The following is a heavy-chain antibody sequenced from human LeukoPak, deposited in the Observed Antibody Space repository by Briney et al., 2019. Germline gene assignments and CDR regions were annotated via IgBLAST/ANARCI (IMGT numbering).Heavy chain of an antibody. J-gene: IGHJ6*02. CDR2: ISSSSSYI. CDR1: GFTFSSYG. V-gene: IGHV3-21*01. CDR3: ARTGGLYLIKDYYGMDV. D-gene: IGHD3-10*01. Sequence: GGSLRLSCSASGFTFSSYGMHWVRQAPGKGLEWVSSISSSSSYIYYADSVKGRFTISGDNAKNSLYLQMNSLRAEDTAVYYCARTGGLYLIKDYYGMDVWGQGTTVTVSS.